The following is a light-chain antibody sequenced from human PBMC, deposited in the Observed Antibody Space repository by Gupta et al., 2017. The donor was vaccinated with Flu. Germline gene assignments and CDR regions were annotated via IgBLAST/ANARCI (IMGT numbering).Light chain of an antibody. J-gene: IGKJ4*01. CDR1: QSVNYF. CDR2: DAS. Sequence: EIVLTQSPATLSLSPGERATLSCRASQSVNYFLAWYQQKPGQAPRLLIYDASNRATGIPARFSGSGSGTDFTLTINNLEPEDFAVYYCQQRSNWPPFFGGGTXVEIK. V-gene: IGKV3-11*01. CDR3: QQRSNWPPF.